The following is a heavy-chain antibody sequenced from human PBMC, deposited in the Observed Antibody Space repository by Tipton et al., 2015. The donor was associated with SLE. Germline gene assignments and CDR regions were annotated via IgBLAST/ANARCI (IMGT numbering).Heavy chain of an antibody. CDR2: ISFDGSNK. Sequence: SLRLSCAASGFIFSSYAMSWVRQAPGKGLEWVTLISFDGSNKYYADSVKGRFTISRDNSKNTLYLQMNSLRAEDTAVYYCARVRSEYCSSTSCSHDAFDIWGQGTMVTVSS. J-gene: IGHJ3*02. CDR1: GFIFSSYA. CDR3: ARVRSEYCSSTSCSHDAFDI. V-gene: IGHV3-30-3*01. D-gene: IGHD2-2*01.